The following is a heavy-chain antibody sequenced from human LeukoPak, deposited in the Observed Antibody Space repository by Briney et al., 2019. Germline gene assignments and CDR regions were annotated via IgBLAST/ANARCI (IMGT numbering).Heavy chain of an antibody. CDR1: GFTFDDYG. CDR2: INWNGGST. D-gene: IGHD2-15*01. Sequence: GGSLRLSCAASGFTFDDYGMSWVRQAPGKGLEWVSGINWNGGSTGYADSVKGRFIISRDDAKNSLYLQMNSLRAEDTALYYCARGYCSGGSCYEGFDYWGQGTLVTVSS. CDR3: ARGYCSGGSCYEGFDY. V-gene: IGHV3-20*04. J-gene: IGHJ4*02.